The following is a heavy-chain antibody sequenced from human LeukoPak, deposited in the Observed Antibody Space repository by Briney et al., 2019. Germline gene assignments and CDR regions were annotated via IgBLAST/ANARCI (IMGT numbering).Heavy chain of an antibody. V-gene: IGHV4-31*03. D-gene: IGHD2-8*01. CDR2: IYYSGST. J-gene: IGHJ5*02. CDR1: GGSISSGGYY. Sequence: SETLSLTCTVSGGSISSGGYYWSWIRQRPGKGLEWIGYIYYSGSTYYNPSLKSRVTISVDTSKNQFSLKLSSVTAADTAVYYCATSRMLRNWFDPWGQGTLVTVSS. CDR3: ATSRMLRNWFDP.